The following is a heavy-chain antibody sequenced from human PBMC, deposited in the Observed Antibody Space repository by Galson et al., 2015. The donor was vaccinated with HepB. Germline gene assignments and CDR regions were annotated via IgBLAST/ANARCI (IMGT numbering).Heavy chain of an antibody. Sequence: SVKVSCKASGYTFTNYGISWVRQAPGQGLEWMGWISAYNGDTKYAQKLQGRVTMTTDTSTSTAYMELRSLRSDDTAVYYCARDDYDDNAIVFDYWGQGIQVTVSS. CDR2: ISAYNGDT. CDR3: ARDDYDDNAIVFDY. V-gene: IGHV1-18*01. CDR1: GYTFTNYG. D-gene: IGHD4-17*01. J-gene: IGHJ4*02.